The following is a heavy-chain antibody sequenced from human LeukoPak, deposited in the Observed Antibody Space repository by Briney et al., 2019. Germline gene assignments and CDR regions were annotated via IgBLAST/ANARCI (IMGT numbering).Heavy chain of an antibody. V-gene: IGHV3-7*04. J-gene: IGHJ2*01. CDR3: ARVHWYFDL. Sequence: GGSLRLSCTASGFTFSSYWMSWVRQAPGKGLEWVAHIKEDRSEKYYVDSVRGRFTISRDNAKNSLYLQMNSLRAEDTAVYYCARVHWYFDLWGRGTLVTVSS. CDR1: GFTFSSYW. CDR2: IKEDRSEK.